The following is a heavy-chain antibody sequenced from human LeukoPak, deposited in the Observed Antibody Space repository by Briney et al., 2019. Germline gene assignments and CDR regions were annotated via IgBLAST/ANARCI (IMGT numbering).Heavy chain of an antibody. V-gene: IGHV3-30*02. J-gene: IGHJ4*02. CDR3: AKGGSNNWSFDS. Sequence: GGSLRLSCAASGFTFSSYSMNWVRQAPGKGLQWVAYIRYDGRNKYSADSVKGRFTIYRDNSKSTLYLQMNSLRPEDTAVYYCAKGGSNNWSFDSWGQGTLVTVSS. D-gene: IGHD1-1*01. CDR1: GFTFSSYS. CDR2: IRYDGRNK.